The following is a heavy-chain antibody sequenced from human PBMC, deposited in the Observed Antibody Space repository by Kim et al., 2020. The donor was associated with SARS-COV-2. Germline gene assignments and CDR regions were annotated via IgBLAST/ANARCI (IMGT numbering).Heavy chain of an antibody. D-gene: IGHD4-17*01. J-gene: IGHJ4*02. V-gene: IGHV4-59*01. CDR1: GGSISSYY. CDR2: IYYSGST. Sequence: SETLSLTCTVSGGSISSYYWSWIRQPPGKGLEWIGYIYYSGSTNYNPSLKSRVTISVDTSKNQFSLKLSSVTAADTAVYYCAREIYGERIDYWGQGTLVTVSS. CDR3: AREIYGERIDY.